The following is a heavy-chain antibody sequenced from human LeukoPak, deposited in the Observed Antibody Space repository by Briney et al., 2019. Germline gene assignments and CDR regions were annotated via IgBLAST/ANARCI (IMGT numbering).Heavy chain of an antibody. J-gene: IGHJ6*03. CDR3: ARLGKRWLQFRYYYYMDV. Sequence: GASVKVSCKASGYTLTSYDINWVRQATGQGLEWMGWMNPNSGNTGYAQKFQGRVTITRNTSISTAYMELSSLRSEDTAVYYCARLGKRWLQFRYYYYMDVWGKGTTVTISS. CDR1: GYTLTSYD. D-gene: IGHD5-24*01. V-gene: IGHV1-8*03. CDR2: MNPNSGNT.